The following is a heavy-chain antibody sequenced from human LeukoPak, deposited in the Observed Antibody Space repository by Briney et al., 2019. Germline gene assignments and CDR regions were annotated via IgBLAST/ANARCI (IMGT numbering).Heavy chain of an antibody. D-gene: IGHD6-19*01. CDR1: GFTFSSYA. CDR3: AKGFKAVACSMTYYFDY. V-gene: IGHV3-23*01. Sequence: GGSLRLSCAASGFTFSSYAMSWVRQAPGEGLEWVSAISGSGGSTYYADSVKGRFTISRDNSKNTLYLQMNSLRAEDTAVYYCAKGFKAVACSMTYYFDYWGQGTLVTVSS. J-gene: IGHJ4*02. CDR2: ISGSGGST.